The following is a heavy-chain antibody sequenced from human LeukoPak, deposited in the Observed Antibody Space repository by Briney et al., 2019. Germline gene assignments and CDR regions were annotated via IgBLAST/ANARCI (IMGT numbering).Heavy chain of an antibody. J-gene: IGHJ4*02. Sequence: PGRSLRLSCAASGFTFSNYAMNWVRQAPGKGLGWVAVISHDGTNEYYAESVKGRFTNSRDNSKNTLYLQMNSLRGEDTAVYYCARAPFPYSSSWYGVDWGQGTLVTVSS. V-gene: IGHV3-30*04. D-gene: IGHD6-13*01. CDR2: ISHDGTNE. CDR3: ARAPFPYSSSWYGVD. CDR1: GFTFSNYA.